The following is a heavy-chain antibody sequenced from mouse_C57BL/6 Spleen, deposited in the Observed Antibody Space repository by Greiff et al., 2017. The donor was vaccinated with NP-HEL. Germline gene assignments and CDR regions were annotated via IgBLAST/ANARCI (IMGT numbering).Heavy chain of an antibody. V-gene: IGHV5-6*02. CDR1: GFTFSSYG. CDR3: ARAYYDSLYYFAY. Sequence: EVKLVESGGDLVKPGGSLKLSCAASGFTFSSYGMSWVRQTPDKRLEWVATISSGGSYTYYPDSVKGRFTISRDNAKNTLYLQMSSLKSEDTAMYYCARAYYDSLYYFAYWGQGTTLTVSS. D-gene: IGHD2-4*01. CDR2: ISSGGSYT. J-gene: IGHJ2*01.